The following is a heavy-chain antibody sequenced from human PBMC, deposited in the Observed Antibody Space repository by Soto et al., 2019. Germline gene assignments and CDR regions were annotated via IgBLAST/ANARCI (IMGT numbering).Heavy chain of an antibody. V-gene: IGHV1-3*01. CDR2: INAGNGNT. Sequence: GASVKVSCTASGYTFTIYAMHWVRQAPGQRLEWMGWINAGNGNTKYSQKFQGRVTITRDTSASTAYMELNSLRSEDTAVYYCARWSTAVVTLDYWGQGTLVTVS. J-gene: IGHJ4*02. D-gene: IGHD2-21*02. CDR3: ARWSTAVVTLDY. CDR1: GYTFTIYA.